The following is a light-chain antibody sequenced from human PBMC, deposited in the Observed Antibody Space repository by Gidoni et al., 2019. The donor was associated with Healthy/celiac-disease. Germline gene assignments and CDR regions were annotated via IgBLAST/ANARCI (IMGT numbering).Light chain of an antibody. CDR1: SSNIGSNT. V-gene: IGLV1-44*01. J-gene: IGLJ3*02. CDR3: AAWDDSLNGRV. Sequence: QSVLTQPPSASGTPGQRVTISCSGSSSNIGSNTVNWYQQLPGTAPKLLIYSHNQRPSGVPDRVSGSKSGTSASLAISGLQSEDEADYYCAAWDDSLNGRVFGGGTKLTVL. CDR2: SHN.